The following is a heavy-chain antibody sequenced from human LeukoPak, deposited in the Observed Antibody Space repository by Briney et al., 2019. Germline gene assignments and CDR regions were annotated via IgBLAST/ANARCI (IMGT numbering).Heavy chain of an antibody. Sequence: GGSLRLSCAASGFTFSSYAMSWVRQAPGKGLEWVSAISGSGGSTYYADSEKGRFTISRDNSKNTLYLQMNSLRAEDTAVYYCAGASSGWSVFDYWGQGTLVTVSS. CDR2: ISGSGGST. V-gene: IGHV3-23*01. CDR3: AGASSGWSVFDY. CDR1: GFTFSSYA. D-gene: IGHD6-19*01. J-gene: IGHJ4*02.